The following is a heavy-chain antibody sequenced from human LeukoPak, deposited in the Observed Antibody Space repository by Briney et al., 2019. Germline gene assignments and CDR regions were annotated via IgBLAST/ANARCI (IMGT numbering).Heavy chain of an antibody. CDR1: GFTFSSYG. Sequence: PGGSLRLSCAASGFTFSSYGMSWVRQAPGKGLEWVSAISGSGGSTYYADSVKGRFTISRDNSKNTLYLQMNSLRAEDTAVYYCGGTRGIIIGYYFDNWGQGTLVTVSS. J-gene: IGHJ4*02. CDR3: GGTRGIIIGYYFDN. V-gene: IGHV3-23*01. D-gene: IGHD3-10*01. CDR2: ISGSGGST.